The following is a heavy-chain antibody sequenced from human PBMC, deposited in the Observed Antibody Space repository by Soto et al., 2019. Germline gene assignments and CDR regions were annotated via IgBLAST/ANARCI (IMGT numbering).Heavy chain of an antibody. V-gene: IGHV1-24*01. J-gene: IGHJ6*02. D-gene: IGHD6-13*01. CDR2: FDPEDGET. Sequence: ASVKVSCKVSGYTLTELSMHWVRQAPGKGLEWMGGFDPEDGETIYAQKFQGRVTMTGDTSTDTAYMELSSLRSEDTAVYYCATRSSWYSYYYYYGMDVWGQGTTVTVSS. CDR3: ATRSSWYSYYYYYGMDV. CDR1: GYTLTELS.